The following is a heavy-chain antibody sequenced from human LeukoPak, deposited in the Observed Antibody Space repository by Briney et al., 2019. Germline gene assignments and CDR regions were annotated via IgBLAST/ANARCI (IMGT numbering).Heavy chain of an antibody. V-gene: IGHV3-33*01. CDR2: IWYDASNK. D-gene: IGHD4-23*01. J-gene: IGHJ4*02. CDR1: GFTFSNYG. CDR3: ARDRYGANSPFDY. Sequence: PGRFLRLSCAASGFTFSNYGMHWVRQAPGKGLEWVAVIWYDASNKYYADSVKGRFTISRDNSKNTLYLQMNSLRAEDTAVYYCARDRYGANSPFDYWGQGTLVTVSS.